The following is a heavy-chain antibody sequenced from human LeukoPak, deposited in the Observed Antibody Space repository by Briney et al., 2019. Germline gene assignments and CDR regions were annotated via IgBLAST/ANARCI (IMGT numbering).Heavy chain of an antibody. CDR1: DGSINTPNYY. Sequence: SETLSLTCTVSDGSINTPNYYWGWIRQPPGKGLEWIGNIFYRGSTYYGPSLKSRVTISLDTSKNQFSLNLNSVTAADTAVYFCASAPRYSSSWPNNWFDPWGQGTLVTVSS. V-gene: IGHV4-39*07. CDR3: ASAPRYSSSWPNNWFDP. D-gene: IGHD6-13*01. CDR2: IFYRGST. J-gene: IGHJ5*02.